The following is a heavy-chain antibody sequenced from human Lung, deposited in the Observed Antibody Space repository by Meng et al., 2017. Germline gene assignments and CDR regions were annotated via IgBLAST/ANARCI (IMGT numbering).Heavy chain of an antibody. J-gene: IGHJ2*01. CDR2: ISVKNGEA. CDR1: GYIFTNYD. D-gene: IGHD6-13*01. CDR3: ARYVPNGSFWYFDF. V-gene: IGHV1-18*01. Sequence: QVQRVQYGADAKKPGPSMKVSCKASGYIFTNYDISWVRQAPGQGLEWMGWISVKNGEAKYPQNFQGRVTMTTDTTTSTAYMELRSLTSDDTAVYYCARYVPNGSFWYFDFWGRGTLVTVSS.